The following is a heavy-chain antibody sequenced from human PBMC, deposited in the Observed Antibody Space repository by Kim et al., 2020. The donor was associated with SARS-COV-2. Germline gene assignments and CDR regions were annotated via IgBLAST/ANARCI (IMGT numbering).Heavy chain of an antibody. CDR2: IRSKAYGGTT. CDR3: TRDKVRGFFHQYNWFDP. CDR1: GFTFGDYA. J-gene: IGHJ5*02. Sequence: GGSLRLSCTASGFTFGDYAMSWFRQAPGKGLEWVGFIRSKAYGGTTEYAASVKGRFTISRDDSKSIAYLQMNSLKTEDTAVYYCTRDKVRGFFHQYNWFDPWGQGTLVTVSS. D-gene: IGHD3-10*01. V-gene: IGHV3-49*03.